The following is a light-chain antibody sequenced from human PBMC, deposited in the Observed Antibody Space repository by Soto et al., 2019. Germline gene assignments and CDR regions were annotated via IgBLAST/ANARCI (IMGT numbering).Light chain of an antibody. V-gene: IGKV3-15*01. Sequence: EIVMTQSPATLSVSPGERATLSCRASQSVSSNLAWYQQKPGQAPRLLIYGASTRATGIPARFSGSGSGTEFTLTINSLQPEDVATYYCQKYNSAPPNFGQGTRLE. CDR1: QSVSSN. CDR3: QKYNSAPPN. J-gene: IGKJ5*01. CDR2: GAS.